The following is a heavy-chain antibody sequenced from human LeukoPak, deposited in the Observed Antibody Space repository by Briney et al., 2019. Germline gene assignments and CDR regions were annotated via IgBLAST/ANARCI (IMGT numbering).Heavy chain of an antibody. V-gene: IGHV3-23*01. Sequence: PGGSLRLSCAASGFTFSSYAMSWVRQAPGKGLEWVSAISGSGGSTYYADSVKGRFTISRDNSKNTLYLQMNSLRAEDTAVYYCAKDTTSDGDYAFAFDTWGQGTMVTVSS. D-gene: IGHD4-17*01. CDR1: GFTFSSYA. J-gene: IGHJ3*02. CDR3: AKDTTSDGDYAFAFDT. CDR2: ISGSGGST.